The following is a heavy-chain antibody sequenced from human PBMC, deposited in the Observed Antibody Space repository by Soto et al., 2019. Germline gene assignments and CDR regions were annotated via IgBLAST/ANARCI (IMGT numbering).Heavy chain of an antibody. V-gene: IGHV6-1*01. D-gene: IGHD5-12*01. J-gene: IGHJ6*03. CDR3: ARGSWDDVSGHYYMDV. Sequence: PSQTLSLTCAISGDSVSSNSAGWNRVRQTPSRGLEWLGRTYYKSKWFNNYAVSVKSRITINPDTSQNQFSLHLDSVTPEDTAVYFCARGSWDDVSGHYYMDVWGKGTTVTVSS. CDR2: TYYKSKWFN. CDR1: GDSVSSNSAG.